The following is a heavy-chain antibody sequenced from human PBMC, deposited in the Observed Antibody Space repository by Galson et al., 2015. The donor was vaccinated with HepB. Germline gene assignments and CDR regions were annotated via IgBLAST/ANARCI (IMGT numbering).Heavy chain of an antibody. D-gene: IGHD3-10*01. Sequence: SVKVSCKASGYTFTNYHMYWVRQAPGQGLEWMGIINPSGSSTRYAQKLQGRVTVTMDTSTSTGYMELSSLRSEDTAMYYCARGPGAFDIWGQGTMVTVSS. J-gene: IGHJ3*02. CDR1: GYTFTNYH. CDR2: INPSGSST. CDR3: ARGPGAFDI. V-gene: IGHV1-46*04.